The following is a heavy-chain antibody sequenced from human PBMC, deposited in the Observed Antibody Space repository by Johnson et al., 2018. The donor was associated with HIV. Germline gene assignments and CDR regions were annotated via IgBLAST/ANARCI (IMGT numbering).Heavy chain of an antibody. Sequence: VQLVESGGGLVQPGGSLRLSCAASGFTFSSYDMHWVRQATGKGLEWVSAIGTAGDTYYPGSVKGRFTISRENAKNTLYLQMNSLRAEDTAVYYCARDREDPSDSYGAFDIWGQGTMVTVSS. CDR1: GFTFSSYD. CDR2: IGTAGDT. V-gene: IGHV3-13*01. D-gene: IGHD5-18*01. J-gene: IGHJ3*02. CDR3: ARDREDPSDSYGAFDI.